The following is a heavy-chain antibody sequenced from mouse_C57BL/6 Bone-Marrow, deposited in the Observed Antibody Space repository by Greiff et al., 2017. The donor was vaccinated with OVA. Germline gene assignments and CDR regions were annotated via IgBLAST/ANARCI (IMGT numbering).Heavy chain of an antibody. J-gene: IGHJ2*01. D-gene: IGHD4-1*01. CDR3: TGRLGRGSRFDY. CDR1: GFTFSNYW. V-gene: IGHV6-3*01. CDR2: IRLKSDNYAT. Sequence: EVQGVESGGGLVQPGGSMKLSCVASGFTFSNYWMNWVRQSPEKGLEWVAQIRLKSDNYATHYAESVKGRFTISRDDSKSSVYLQMNNLRAEDTGIYYCTGRLGRGSRFDYWGQGTTLTVSS.